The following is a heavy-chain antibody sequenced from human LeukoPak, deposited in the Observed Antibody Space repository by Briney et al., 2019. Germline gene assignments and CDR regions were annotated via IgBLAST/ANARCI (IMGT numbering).Heavy chain of an antibody. V-gene: IGHV4-39*07. CDR2: IYYSGST. CDR3: AREGAMVRGVMNL. D-gene: IGHD3-10*01. Sequence: SGTLSLTCTVSGGSISSSSYYWGWIRQPPGKGLEWIGSIYYSGSTYYNPSLKSRVTISVDTSKNQFSLKLSSVTAADTAVYYCAREGAMVRGVMNLWGQGTLVTVSS. CDR1: GGSISSSSYY. J-gene: IGHJ4*02.